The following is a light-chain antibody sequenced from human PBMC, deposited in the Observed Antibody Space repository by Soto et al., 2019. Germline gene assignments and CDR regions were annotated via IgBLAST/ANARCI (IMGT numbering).Light chain of an antibody. V-gene: IGKV3D-15*01. J-gene: IGKJ1*01. CDR3: QQYNNWPPWT. CDR2: GAS. CDR1: QTVGSN. Sequence: EIVMTQSPATLSVSPGERATLSCRASQTVGSNLAWYQQKPGQAPRLLIYGASSRATGIPDRFSGSGSGTDFTLTISRLEPEDFAVYYCQQYNNWPPWTFGQGTKVDIK.